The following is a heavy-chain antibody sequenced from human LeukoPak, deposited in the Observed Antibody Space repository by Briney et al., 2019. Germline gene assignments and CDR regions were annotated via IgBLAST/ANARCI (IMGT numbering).Heavy chain of an antibody. D-gene: IGHD4/OR15-4a*01. J-gene: IGHJ4*02. CDR1: GASFDNSYC. CDR2: IYSSEFT. CDR3: ARGSDDYKLGNY. Sequence: SETLSLSCTVSGASFDNSYCWTWVRQPPGKRPEWFGTIYSSEFTYYSPSLRSRVTISADTSKNLFSLRLTSVTAADTAYCARGSDDYKLGNYWGQGFLVTVSS. V-gene: IGHV4-39*01.